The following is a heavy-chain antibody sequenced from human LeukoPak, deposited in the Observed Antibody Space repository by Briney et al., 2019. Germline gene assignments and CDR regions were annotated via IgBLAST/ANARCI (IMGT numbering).Heavy chain of an antibody. CDR2: IYYSGSA. Sequence: SETLSLTCTVYGGAISSYYWSWIRQPPGKGLEWIGYIYYSGSANYNPSLKSRVTISVDTSKNQFSLRLSSVTAADTAVYYCARTMVTYYYYYMDVWGKGTTVTVSS. J-gene: IGHJ6*03. CDR1: GGAISSYY. V-gene: IGHV4-59*01. D-gene: IGHD5-18*01. CDR3: ARTMVTYYYYYMDV.